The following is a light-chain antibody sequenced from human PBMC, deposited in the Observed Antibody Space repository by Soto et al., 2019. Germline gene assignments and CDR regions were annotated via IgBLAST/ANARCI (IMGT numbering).Light chain of an antibody. CDR1: QSVLYSSNNKNY. Sequence: DIVMTQSPDSLAVSLGERATINCKSSQSVLYSSNNKNYLAWYQQKPGQPPKLLIYWASTRESGVPDRFSGRGSRTEFPLTISSLQAEDVAVYYCQQYYSTLVTFGQGTKLEIK. V-gene: IGKV4-1*01. CDR2: WAS. J-gene: IGKJ2*01. CDR3: QQYYSTLVT.